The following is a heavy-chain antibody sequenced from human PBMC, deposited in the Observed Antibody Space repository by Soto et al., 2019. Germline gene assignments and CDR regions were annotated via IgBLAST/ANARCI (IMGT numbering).Heavy chain of an antibody. CDR1: GGTLSSYT. CDR3: ARARGGSWYDY. Sequence: QFQLVQSGAEVKKPGSSVKVSCKASGGTLSSYTISWVRQAPGQGLEWMGRIIPILGIANYAQKFQGRVTITADKSTSTAYMELSSLRSEDTAVYYCARARGGSWYDYWGQGTLVTVSS. CDR2: IIPILGIA. J-gene: IGHJ4*02. V-gene: IGHV1-69*02. D-gene: IGHD6-13*01.